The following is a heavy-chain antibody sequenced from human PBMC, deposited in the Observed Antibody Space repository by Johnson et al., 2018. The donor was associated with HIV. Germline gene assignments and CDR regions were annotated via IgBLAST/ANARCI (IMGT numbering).Heavy chain of an antibody. CDR3: ARDRGWYYYVSSGADAFDI. CDR1: GFTFSSYA. Sequence: QVQLVESGGGVVQPGRSLRLSCAASGFTFSSYAMHWVRQAPGKGLEWVAVISYDGSNKYYADSVKGRFTISRDNSKNTLYLQMNSLRAEETAVYYCARDRGWYYYVSSGADAFDIWGQGTMVTVSS. D-gene: IGHD3-22*01. V-gene: IGHV3-30-3*01. CDR2: ISYDGSNK. J-gene: IGHJ3*02.